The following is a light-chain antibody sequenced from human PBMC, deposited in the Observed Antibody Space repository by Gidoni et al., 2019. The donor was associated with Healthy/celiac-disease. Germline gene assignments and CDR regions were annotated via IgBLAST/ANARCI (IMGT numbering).Light chain of an antibody. V-gene: IGKV3-11*01. CDR1: QSVSSY. CDR2: DAS. CDR3: QQRSNWPRYT. J-gene: IGKJ2*01. Sequence: EIVLTQSPATLSLSPGERATLSCRASQSVSSYLAWYQQKPGQAPRLLIYDASNSATGIPARFSGSGSGTDFTLTISSLEPEDFAVYYCQQRSNWPRYTFXQXTKLEIK.